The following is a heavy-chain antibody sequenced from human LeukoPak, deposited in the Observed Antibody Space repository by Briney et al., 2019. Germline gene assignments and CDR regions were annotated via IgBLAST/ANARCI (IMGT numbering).Heavy chain of an antibody. CDR2: IYYSGST. V-gene: IGHV4-61*01. CDR1: GGSVSSGSYY. Sequence: SETLSLTCTVSGGSVSSGSYYWSWIRQPPGKGLEWIGYIYYSGSTNYNPSLKSRVTISVDTSKNQFSLKLSSVTAADTAVYYCARDYSGSYWARRGAFDIWGQGTMVTVSS. CDR3: ARDYSGSYWARRGAFDI. D-gene: IGHD1-26*01. J-gene: IGHJ3*02.